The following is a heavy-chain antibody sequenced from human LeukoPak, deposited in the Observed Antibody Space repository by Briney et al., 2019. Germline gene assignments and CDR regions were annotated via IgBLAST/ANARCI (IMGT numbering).Heavy chain of an antibody. CDR1: GGSISSGGYY. V-gene: IGHV4-31*03. CDR2: IYYSGST. J-gene: IGHJ4*02. D-gene: IGHD3-10*01. CDR3: AREVRGFVRPIDY. Sequence: PSETLSLTCTVSGGSISSGGYYWSWIRQHPGKGLEWIGYIYYSGSTYYNPSLKSRVTISVDTSKNQFSLKLSSVTAADTAVYYCAREVRGFVRPIDYWGQGTLVTVSS.